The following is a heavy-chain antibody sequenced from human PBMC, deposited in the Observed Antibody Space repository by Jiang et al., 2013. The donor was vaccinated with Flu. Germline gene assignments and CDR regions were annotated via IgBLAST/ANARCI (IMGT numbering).Heavy chain of an antibody. D-gene: IGHD3-10*01. V-gene: IGHV2-5*02. CDR2: IYWDDDK. J-gene: IGHJ4*02. CDR1: GFSLSTSGVG. Sequence: KPTQTLTLTCTFSGFSLSTSGVGVGWIRQPPGKALEWLALIYWDDDKRYSPSLKSRLTITKDTSKNQVVLTMTNMDPVDTATYYCAHRRTGIWFGELLFDYWGQGTLVTVSS. CDR3: AHRRTGIWFGELLFDY.